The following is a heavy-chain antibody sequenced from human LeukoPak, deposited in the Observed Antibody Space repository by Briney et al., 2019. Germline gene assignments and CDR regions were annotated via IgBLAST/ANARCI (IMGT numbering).Heavy chain of an antibody. CDR1: GGSISITSYY. CDR2: MYSSGST. CDR3: ARTVRGVNWFDP. D-gene: IGHD3-10*01. V-gene: IGHV4-39*07. J-gene: IGHJ5*02. Sequence: SETLSLTCTVSGGSISITSYYWGWIRQPPGKGLEWIGSMYSSGSTYYNPSLKSRVTISVDTSKNQFSLKLSSVTAADTAVYYCARTVRGVNWFDPWGQGTLVTVSS.